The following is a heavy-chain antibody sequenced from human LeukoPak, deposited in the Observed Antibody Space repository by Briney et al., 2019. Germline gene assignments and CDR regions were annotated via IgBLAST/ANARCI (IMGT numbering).Heavy chain of an antibody. CDR3: ARDRGDSSGYYYGIFDY. Sequence: GRSMRLSCAASGFTFTSYAMHWDSQAQDKGIEWEAVISYDGSNKYYADSVKGRFTISRDNSKNTLYLQMNSLRAEDTAVYYCARDRGDSSGYYYGIFDYWGQGTLVTVSS. V-gene: IGHV3-30-3*01. CDR1: GFTFTSYA. J-gene: IGHJ4*02. CDR2: ISYDGSNK. D-gene: IGHD3-22*01.